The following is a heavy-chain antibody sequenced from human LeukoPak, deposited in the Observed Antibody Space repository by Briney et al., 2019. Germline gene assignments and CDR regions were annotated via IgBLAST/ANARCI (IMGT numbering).Heavy chain of an antibody. D-gene: IGHD2-15*01. CDR3: AKAPVTTCRGAFCYPFDY. V-gene: IGHV3-48*03. CDR2: IAAFGGAI. CDR1: GFTFPVYE. J-gene: IGHJ4*02. Sequence: GGSLRLSCAASGFTFPVYEMNWVRQAPGKGLEWISYIAAFGGAIYYADSVKGRFTISRDSSKNTLFLQMNRLRPEDAAVYYCAKAPVTTCRGAFCYPFDYWGLGTLVTVSS.